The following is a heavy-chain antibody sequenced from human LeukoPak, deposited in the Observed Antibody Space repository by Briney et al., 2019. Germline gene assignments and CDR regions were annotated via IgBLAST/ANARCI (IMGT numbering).Heavy chain of an antibody. D-gene: IGHD3-3*01. V-gene: IGHV1-2*04. CDR2: INPNSGGT. CDR3: ARDAYDFWSGTRGYYFDY. J-gene: IGHJ4*02. CDR1: GYTFTGYY. Sequence: ASVKVSCKASGYTFTGYYMHWVRQAPGQGLEWMGWINPNSGGTNYAQKFQGWVTMTRDTSISTAYMELSRLRSDDTAVYYCARDAYDFWSGTRGYYFDYWGQGTLVTVSS.